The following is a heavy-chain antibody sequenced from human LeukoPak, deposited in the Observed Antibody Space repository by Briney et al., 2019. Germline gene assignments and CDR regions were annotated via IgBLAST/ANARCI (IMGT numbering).Heavy chain of an antibody. V-gene: IGHV3-13*01. CDR3: ARRAYGDYGRWYYDL. Sequence: GGSLRLSCAAAGFAFSNYDMHWVRQPSGRGLEWVSAIDAAGDTNYPDSVKGRIAISRENAKNSLYLQMNSLRVGDTAVYYCARRAYGDYGRWYYDLWGRGTLVTVSS. CDR1: GFAFSNYD. CDR2: IDAAGDT. D-gene: IGHD4-17*01. J-gene: IGHJ2*01.